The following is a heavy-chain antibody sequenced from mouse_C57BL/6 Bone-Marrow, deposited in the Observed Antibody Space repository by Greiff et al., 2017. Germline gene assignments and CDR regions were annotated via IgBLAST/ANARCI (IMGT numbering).Heavy chain of an antibody. CDR3: ASGDYDWFAC. CDR2: IYPRSGNT. CDR1: GYTFTSYG. J-gene: IGHJ3*01. Sequence: VKLVESGAELARPGASVKLSCKASGYTFTSYGISWVKQRTGQGLEWIGEIYPRSGNTYYNEKFKGKATLTADKSSSTAYMELRRLTSEDSAVYFCASGDYDWFACWGRGTLVTVSA. D-gene: IGHD2-4*01. V-gene: IGHV1-81*01.